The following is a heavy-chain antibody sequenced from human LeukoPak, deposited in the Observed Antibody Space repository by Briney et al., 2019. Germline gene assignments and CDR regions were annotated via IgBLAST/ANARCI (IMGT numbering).Heavy chain of an antibody. J-gene: IGHJ6*02. V-gene: IGHV3-30-3*01. D-gene: IGHD6-6*01. CDR1: RFTFSSYA. CDR2: ISYDGSNK. CDR3: ARDYSSWSPWVPRNDYYYYGMDV. Sequence: PGGSLRPSCAASRFTFSSYAIHWVRQPPGKGLEWVALISYDGSNKYYGDSVKGRFTISRDNSKNTLYLQMNSLRAEDTAVYYCARDYSSWSPWVPRNDYYYYGMDVWGQGTTVTVSS.